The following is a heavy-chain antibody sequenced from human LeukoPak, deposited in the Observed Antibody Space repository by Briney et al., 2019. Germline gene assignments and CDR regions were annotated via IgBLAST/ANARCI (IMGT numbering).Heavy chain of an antibody. J-gene: IGHJ3*02. V-gene: IGHV3-48*03. D-gene: IGHD3-16*01. CDR3: AKKVGGVYSFDI. CDR2: ISSSGSTI. Sequence: GGSLRLSCAASGFTFSNYEMNWVRQAPGKGLEWISYISSSGSTIYYADSVKGRFTISRDNSKNTLYLQMNSLRPEDTAVYYCAKKVGGVYSFDIWGQGTMVTVSS. CDR1: GFTFSNYE.